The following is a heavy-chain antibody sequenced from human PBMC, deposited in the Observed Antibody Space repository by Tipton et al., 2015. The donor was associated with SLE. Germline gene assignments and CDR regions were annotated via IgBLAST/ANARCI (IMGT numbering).Heavy chain of an antibody. CDR1: GGSISSHY. CDR3: ARGPPEWELLRDYYGMDV. CDR2: IYYSGST. J-gene: IGHJ6*02. Sequence: LRLSCTVSGGSISSHYWSWIRQPPGKGLEWIGYIYYSGSTNYNPSLKSRVTISVDTSKNQFSLKLSSVTAADTAVYYCARGPPEWELLRDYYGMDVWGQGTTVPVSS. D-gene: IGHD1-26*01. V-gene: IGHV4-59*11.